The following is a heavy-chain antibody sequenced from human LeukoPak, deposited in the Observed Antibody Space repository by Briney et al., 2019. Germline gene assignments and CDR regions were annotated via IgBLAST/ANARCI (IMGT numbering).Heavy chain of an antibody. Sequence: QPGGSLRLSCAASGFTLSGYWMHWVRQAPGNGLVWVSLIRTEGGNTTYADSVKGRFTISRDNAKNTLYLQMNSLRAEDTAVYYCARDRGFCSGGACYLFDSWGQGVLVTVSS. CDR1: GFTLSGYW. V-gene: IGHV3-74*01. CDR2: IRTEGGNT. D-gene: IGHD2-15*01. J-gene: IGHJ4*02. CDR3: ARDRGFCSGGACYLFDS.